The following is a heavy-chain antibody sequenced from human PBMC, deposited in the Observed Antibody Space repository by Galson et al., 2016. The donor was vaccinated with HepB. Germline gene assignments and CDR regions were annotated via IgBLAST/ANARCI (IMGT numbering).Heavy chain of an antibody. J-gene: IGHJ4*02. CDR2: IYYSADT. Sequence: TLSLTCTVSDGSISSGRYYWSWIRQHPGKGLEWIGYIYYSADTYYNPSLKSRVTISVDTSKNQFSLKLSSVTAADTAVYYCAGRAVAGLPYYFDYWGQGTLATVSS. D-gene: IGHD6-19*01. CDR3: AGRAVAGLPYYFDY. V-gene: IGHV4-31*03. CDR1: DGSISSGRYY.